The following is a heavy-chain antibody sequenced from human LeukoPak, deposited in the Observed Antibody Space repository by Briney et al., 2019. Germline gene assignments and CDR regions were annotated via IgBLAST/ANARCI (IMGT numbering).Heavy chain of an antibody. D-gene: IGHD2-15*01. CDR1: GGSISSSSYY. CDR2: IYYSGST. V-gene: IGHV4-39*07. J-gene: IGHJ3*01. Sequence: SETLSLTCTVSGGSISSSSYYWGWIRQPPGKGLEWIGYIYYSGSTYYNPSLKSRVTISVDTSKNQFSLKLSSVTAADTAVYYCEVVAVTHRQAFDLWGQGTLVTVCS. CDR3: EVVAVTHRQAFDL.